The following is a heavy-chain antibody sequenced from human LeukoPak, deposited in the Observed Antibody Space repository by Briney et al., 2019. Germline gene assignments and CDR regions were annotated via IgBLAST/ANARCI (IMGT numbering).Heavy chain of an antibody. CDR1: GFTFSTYW. D-gene: IGHD4-23*01. CDR2: IKPDGSEK. Sequence: PGGSLRLSCAASGFTFSTYWMSWVRQAPGKGLEWVANIKPDGSEKSYVDSVKGRFTISRDNAKNSLYLQMNSLRAEDTAVYYCARDSDYGGKGGYFDYWGQGTLVTVSS. V-gene: IGHV3-7*01. J-gene: IGHJ4*02. CDR3: ARDSDYGGKGGYFDY.